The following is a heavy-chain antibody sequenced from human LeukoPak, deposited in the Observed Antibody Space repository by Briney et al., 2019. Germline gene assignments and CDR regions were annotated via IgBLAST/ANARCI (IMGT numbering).Heavy chain of an antibody. CDR2: IKQGGSEK. D-gene: IGHD3-10*01. V-gene: IGHV3-7*03. J-gene: IGHJ4*02. CDR3: GRYGQVPID. Sequence: PGGSLRLSCAASGFTFSNVWMSWVRQAPGKGLEWVANIKQGGSEKNYVDSVKGRFTISRDNAKNSPYLQMNSLRVEDTAVYYCGRYGQVPIDWGQGTLVTVSS. CDR1: GFTFSNVW.